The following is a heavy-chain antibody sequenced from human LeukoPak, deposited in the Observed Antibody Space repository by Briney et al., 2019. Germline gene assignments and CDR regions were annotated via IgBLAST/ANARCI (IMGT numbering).Heavy chain of an antibody. J-gene: IGHJ6*03. CDR2: IIPIFGTA. D-gene: IGHD2-15*01. V-gene: IGHV1-69*01. CDR3: ARSCSGGSCYSGYYYTDV. Sequence: SVKVSCKASGGTFSSYAISWVRQAPGQGLEWMGGIIPIFGTANYAQKFQGRVTITADESTSTAYMELSSLRSEDTAVYYCARSCSGGSCYSGYYYTDVWGKGTTVTVSS. CDR1: GGTFSSYA.